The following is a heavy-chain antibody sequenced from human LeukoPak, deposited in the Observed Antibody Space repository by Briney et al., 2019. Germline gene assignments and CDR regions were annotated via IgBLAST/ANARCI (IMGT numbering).Heavy chain of an antibody. Sequence: GGSLRLSCAASGFTFSNDAIHWFRQAPGKGLEWVASIRFNGNFYADYVKGRFTISRDNTKSTVSLQMDTLRTEDTALYYCARENWGFDFWGQGTLVTVSS. J-gene: IGHJ4*02. CDR3: ARENWGFDF. V-gene: IGHV3-30*02. CDR2: IRFNGN. D-gene: IGHD7-27*01. CDR1: GFTFSNDA.